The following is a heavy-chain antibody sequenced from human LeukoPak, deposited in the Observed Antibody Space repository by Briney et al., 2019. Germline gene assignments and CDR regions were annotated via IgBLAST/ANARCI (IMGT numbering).Heavy chain of an antibody. CDR2: IIPLFGTA. CDR3: ARDRGSGWYEFDY. V-gene: IGHV1-69*05. D-gene: IGHD6-19*01. CDR1: GGTCSSYA. J-gene: IGHJ4*02. Sequence: ASVKAYCKASGGTCSSYAISWVRQAPGQGLARMGRIIPLFGTANYAQKFQGRVAITTDESTSTAYMELSSLRSEDTAVYYCARDRGSGWYEFDYWGQGTLVTVSS.